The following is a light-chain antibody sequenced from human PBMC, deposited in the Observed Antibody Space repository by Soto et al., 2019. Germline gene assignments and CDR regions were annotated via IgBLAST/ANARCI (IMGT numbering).Light chain of an antibody. J-gene: IGLJ1*01. CDR3: SSYTSSSTLYV. V-gene: IGLV2-14*01. CDR2: DVS. Sequence: QSVLTQPASVSGSPGQSITISCTGTSSDVGGYNYVSWYQQHPGKAPKLMIYDVSNRPSGVSNRFSGSKSGNTASLPISGLQAEDEADYYCSSYTSSSTLYVFGTGTKVTVL. CDR1: SSDVGGYNY.